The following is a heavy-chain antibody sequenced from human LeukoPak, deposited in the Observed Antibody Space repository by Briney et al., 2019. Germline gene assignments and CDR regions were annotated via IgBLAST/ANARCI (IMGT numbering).Heavy chain of an antibody. CDR2: IYYSGST. J-gene: IGHJ3*01. D-gene: IGHD2-15*01. CDR1: GGSISGSSYY. V-gene: IGHV4-39*01. CDR3: ARTRGGRDAFDV. Sequence: SETLSLTCTVSGGSISGSSYYWGWIRQPPGKGLEWIGSIYYSGSTYYSPSLKSRVTISVDTSKNQLSLKLNSVTAADTAVYYCARTRGGRDAFDVWGQGTMVTVSS.